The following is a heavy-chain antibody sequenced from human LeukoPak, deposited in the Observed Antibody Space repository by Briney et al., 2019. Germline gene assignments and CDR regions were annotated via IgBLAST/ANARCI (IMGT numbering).Heavy chain of an antibody. CDR1: GFTFSSYG. CDR3: AKSPDYDILTGHPDY. V-gene: IGHV3-33*06. CDR2: IWCDGSNK. Sequence: PGRSLRLSCAASGFTFSSYGMHWVRQAPGKGLEWVAVIWCDGSNKYYADSVKGRFAISRDNSKNTLYLQMNSLRAEDTAVYYCAKSPDYDILTGHPDYWGQGTLVTVSS. D-gene: IGHD3-9*01. J-gene: IGHJ4*02.